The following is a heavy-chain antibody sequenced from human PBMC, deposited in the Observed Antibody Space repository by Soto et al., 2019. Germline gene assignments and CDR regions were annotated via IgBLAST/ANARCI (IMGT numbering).Heavy chain of an antibody. CDR1: GFTFSAYG. Sequence: GGSLRLSCVASGFTFSAYGIHWVRQAPGKGLEWVGVISSDGQTKYYADSAKGRFSISRDNSKSTLYLQMDSLRPEDTAVYYCAKAIAVAGDLDYWGQGTLVTVSS. D-gene: IGHD6-19*01. CDR2: ISSDGQTK. J-gene: IGHJ4*01. V-gene: IGHV3-30*18. CDR3: AKAIAVAGDLDY.